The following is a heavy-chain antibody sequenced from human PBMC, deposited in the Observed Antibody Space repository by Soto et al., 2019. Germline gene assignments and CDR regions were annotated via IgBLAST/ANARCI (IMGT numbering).Heavy chain of an antibody. CDR3: AGPAVDSGYSFFDY. CDR1: GYTFTSYG. J-gene: IGHJ4*02. D-gene: IGHD5-12*01. Sequence: ASVKVSCKASGYTFTSYGISWVRQAPGQGLEWMGWISAYNGNTNYAQKLQGRVTMTTDTSTSTAYMELRSLRSDDTAVYYCAGPAVDSGYSFFDYWGQGTLVTVSS. V-gene: IGHV1-18*01. CDR2: ISAYNGNT.